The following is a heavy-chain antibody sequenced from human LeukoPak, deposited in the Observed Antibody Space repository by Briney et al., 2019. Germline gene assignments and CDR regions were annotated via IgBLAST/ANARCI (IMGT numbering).Heavy chain of an antibody. D-gene: IGHD6-19*01. J-gene: IGHJ4*02. CDR1: GGSFTKHQ. CDR2: INDGGST. CDR3: ARLSPDIAVAGAGPTLFDY. V-gene: IGHV4-34*01. Sequence: PSETLSLTCAVYGGSFTKHQWSWIRQPPGKGLEWVGAINDGGSTNYNPSLKSRVTISVDTSKNQFSLKLSSVTAADTAVYYCARLSPDIAVAGAGPTLFDYWGQGTLVTVSS.